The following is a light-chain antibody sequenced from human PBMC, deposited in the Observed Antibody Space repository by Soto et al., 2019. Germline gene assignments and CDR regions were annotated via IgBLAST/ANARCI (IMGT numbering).Light chain of an antibody. J-gene: IGLJ2*01. CDR2: DVS. V-gene: IGLV2-11*01. CDR3: CSYAGSYTVV. Sequence: QSVLTQPRSVSGSPGQSVTISCTGTSSDVGGYNYVSWYQQHPGKAPNLMIYDVSKRPSGLPNRFSGSKSGNTASLTISGLQAEDEADYYCCSYAGSYTVVFGGGTKLTVL. CDR1: SSDVGGYNY.